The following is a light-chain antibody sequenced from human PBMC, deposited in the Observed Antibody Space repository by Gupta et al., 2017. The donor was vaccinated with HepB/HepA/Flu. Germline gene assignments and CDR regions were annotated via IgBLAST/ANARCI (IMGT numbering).Light chain of an antibody. CDR3: RQKLKIPVT. CDR1: QSLLYTNGYHY. Sequence: DIVMTQSPLSLPVTPGEPASISCRSSQSLLYTNGYHYLDWYLQRPGHSPQLLIYLASQRAYGVPDRFSGSGSGTDFTLEISKGEAEDVGIYYCRQKLKIPVTFGGGTKVEIK. J-gene: IGKJ4*01. CDR2: LAS. V-gene: IGKV2-28*01.